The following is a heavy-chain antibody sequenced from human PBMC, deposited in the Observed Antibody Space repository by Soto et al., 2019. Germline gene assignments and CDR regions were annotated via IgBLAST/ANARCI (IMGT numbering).Heavy chain of an antibody. V-gene: IGHV4-59*01. CDR3: ARGTRGRGKQQLVANSFDY. D-gene: IGHD6-13*01. CDR1: GGSISSYY. CDR2: IYYSGST. J-gene: IGHJ4*02. Sequence: QVHLQESGPGLVKPSETLSLTCTVSGGSISSYYWSWIRQPPGKGLEWIGYIYYSGSTNYNPSLKSRVTILVDTSKNQFSLKLSSVTAADTAVYYCARGTRGRGKQQLVANSFDYWGQGTLVTVSS.